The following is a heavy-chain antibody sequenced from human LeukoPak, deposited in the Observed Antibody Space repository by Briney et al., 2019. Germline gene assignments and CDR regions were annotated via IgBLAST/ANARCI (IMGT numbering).Heavy chain of an antibody. Sequence: SETLSLTCTVSGGSISSYYWSWIRQPAGKGLEWIGRIYTSGSTNYNPSLKSRVTMSVDTSKNQFSLKLSSVTAADTAVYYCAREGYDILTGLHFDYWGQGTLVTVSS. J-gene: IGHJ4*02. CDR3: AREGYDILTGLHFDY. CDR1: GGSISSYY. CDR2: IYTSGST. V-gene: IGHV4-4*07. D-gene: IGHD3-9*01.